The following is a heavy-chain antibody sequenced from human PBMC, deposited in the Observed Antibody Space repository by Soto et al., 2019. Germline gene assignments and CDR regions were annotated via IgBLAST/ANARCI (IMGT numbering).Heavy chain of an antibody. CDR2: IRSKAYGGTT. D-gene: IGHD3-10*01. J-gene: IGHJ6*02. CDR1: GFTFGDYA. CDR3: TRPMVDHPTYYYYGMDV. V-gene: IGHV3-49*03. Sequence: PGGSLRLSCTASGFTFGDYAMSWFRQAPGKGLEWVGFIRSKAYGGTTEYAASVKGRFTISRDDSKSIAYLQMNSLKTEDTAVYYCTRPMVDHPTYYYYGMDVWGQGTTVTVSS.